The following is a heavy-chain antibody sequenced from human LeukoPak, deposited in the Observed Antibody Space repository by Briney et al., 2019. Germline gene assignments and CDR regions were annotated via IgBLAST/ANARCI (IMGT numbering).Heavy chain of an antibody. V-gene: IGHV4-30-4*08. Sequence: SETLSLTCTVSGGSISSYSDYWAWIRQPPGNGLEWIGYIYNSGSTYYNPSLKSRVTISVDTSKKQFSLKLSSVTAADTAVYYCAKTQTMMGAFDIWGQGTKVTVSS. CDR1: GGSISSYSDY. CDR2: IYNSGST. J-gene: IGHJ3*02. D-gene: IGHD3-22*01. CDR3: AKTQTMMGAFDI.